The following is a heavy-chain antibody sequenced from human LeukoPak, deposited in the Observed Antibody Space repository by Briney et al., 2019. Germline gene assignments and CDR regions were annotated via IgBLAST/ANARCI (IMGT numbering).Heavy chain of an antibody. J-gene: IGHJ3*02. CDR3: TRHTTYDYGGNPYAFDI. CDR1: GFTFSGSA. D-gene: IGHD4-23*01. Sequence: GGSLKLSCAASGFTFSGSAMHWVRQASGKGLEWVGRIRSKANSYATAYAALVKGRFTISRDDSKNTAYLQMNSLKTEDTAVYYCTRHTTYDYGGNPYAFDIWGQGTMVTVSS. CDR2: IRSKANSYAT. V-gene: IGHV3-73*01.